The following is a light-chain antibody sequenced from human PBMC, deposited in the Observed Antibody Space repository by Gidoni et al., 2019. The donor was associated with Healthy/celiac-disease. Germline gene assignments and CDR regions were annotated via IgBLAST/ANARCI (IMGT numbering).Light chain of an antibody. V-gene: IGKV2-28*01. CDR2: LGS. CDR3: MQALQTPPWT. CDR1: QSLLHSNGYNY. Sequence: EIVMTQSPLSLPVTPGEPASISCRSSQSLLHSNGYNYLDWYLQKPGQSPQLLIYLGSNRGSGVPDRLSGSGSGTDFTLKISRVEAVDVGVYYCMQALQTPPWTFGQGTKVEIK. J-gene: IGKJ1*01.